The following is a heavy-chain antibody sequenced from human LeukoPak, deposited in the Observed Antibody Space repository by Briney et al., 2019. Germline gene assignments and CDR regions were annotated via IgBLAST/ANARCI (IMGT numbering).Heavy chain of an antibody. D-gene: IGHD5-12*01. Sequence: GRSLRLSCAASGFTVSNNRMSWVRQAPGKGLEWVSVIFGGERTYYADSVKGRFTISRDNSKNTLYLQMNSLRADDTAVHYCAKNLNIYSGSNLHSWGQGTLVTVSS. CDR2: IFGGERT. V-gene: IGHV3-53*01. CDR3: AKNLNIYSGSNLHS. CDR1: GFTVSNNR. J-gene: IGHJ4*02.